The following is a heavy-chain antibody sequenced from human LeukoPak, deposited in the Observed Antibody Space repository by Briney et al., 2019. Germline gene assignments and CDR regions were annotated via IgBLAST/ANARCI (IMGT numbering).Heavy chain of an antibody. J-gene: IGHJ4*02. V-gene: IGHV1-2*02. CDR1: GYTFTGYY. CDR2: INPNSGGT. CDR3: ARDQYDYGSGSYPRY. D-gene: IGHD3-10*01. Sequence: ASVKVSCKASGYTFTGYYMHWVRQAPGQGLEWMGWINPNSGGTNYAQKFQGRVTMTRDTSISTAYMELSRLRSDDTAVYYCARDQYDYGSGSYPRYWGQGTLVTVSS.